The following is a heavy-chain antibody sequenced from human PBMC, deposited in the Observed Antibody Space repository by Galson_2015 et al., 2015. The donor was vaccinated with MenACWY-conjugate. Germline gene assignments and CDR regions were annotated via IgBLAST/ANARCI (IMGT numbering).Heavy chain of an antibody. D-gene: IGHD6-13*01. J-gene: IGHJ5*02. CDR2: ISATSATI. V-gene: IGHV3-21*01. CDR3: ARTAGSVPP. Sequence: MNWVRRAPGKGLEWVSSISATSATIYYADSVKGRFTISRDNAKNSLYLQMNSLRAEDTAVYYCARTAGSVPPWGLGTLVTVSS.